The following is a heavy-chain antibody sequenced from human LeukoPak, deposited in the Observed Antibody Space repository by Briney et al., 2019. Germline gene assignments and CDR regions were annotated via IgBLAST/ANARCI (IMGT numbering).Heavy chain of an antibody. J-gene: IGHJ5*02. Sequence: ASVKVSCKASGYTFTSYGISWVRQAPGQGLEWMGWISGYNGNTKYAQKLQGRVTMTTDTSTTTAYMELRSLRSDDTAVYYCARDGRHRYYYDSSGFYGSWFDPWGQGTLVTVSS. CDR3: ARDGRHRYYYDSSGFYGSWFDP. CDR2: ISGYNGNT. CDR1: GYTFTSYG. D-gene: IGHD3-22*01. V-gene: IGHV1-18*01.